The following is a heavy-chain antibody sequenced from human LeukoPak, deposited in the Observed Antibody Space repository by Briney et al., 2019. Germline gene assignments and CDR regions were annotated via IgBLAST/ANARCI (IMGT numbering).Heavy chain of an antibody. Sequence: GGSLRLSCAASGFTFSSYAMHWVRQAPGKGLEWVAVISYDGSNKYYADSVKGRFTISRDNSKNTLYLQMNSLRAGDTAVYYCARDSRDSSGYYSGEFDYWGQGTLVTVSS. V-gene: IGHV3-30-3*01. J-gene: IGHJ4*02. D-gene: IGHD3-22*01. CDR2: ISYDGSNK. CDR1: GFTFSSYA. CDR3: ARDSRDSSGYYSGEFDY.